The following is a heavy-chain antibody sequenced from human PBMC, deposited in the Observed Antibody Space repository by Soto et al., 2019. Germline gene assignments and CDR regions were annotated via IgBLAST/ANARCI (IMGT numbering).Heavy chain of an antibody. J-gene: IGHJ4*02. CDR3: ASGYYDSSGYYCAYY. D-gene: IGHD3-22*01. V-gene: IGHV3-7*01. CDR2: IKQDGSEK. Sequence: GGSLRLSCAASGFTFSSYWMSWVRQAPGKGLEWVANIKQDGSEKYYVDSVKGRFTISRDNAKNSLYLQMNSLRAEDTAVYYCASGYYDSSGYYCAYYWGQGTLVTVSS. CDR1: GFTFSSYW.